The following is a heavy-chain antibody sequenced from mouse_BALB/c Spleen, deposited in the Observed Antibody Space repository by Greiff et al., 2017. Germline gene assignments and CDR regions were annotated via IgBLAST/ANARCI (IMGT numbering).Heavy chain of an antibody. J-gene: IGHJ3*01. V-gene: IGHV1S81*02. CDR2: INPSNGRT. D-gene: IGHD2-4*01. CDR3: ARGGPYDYTWFAY. Sequence: QVQLKQPGAELVKPGASVKLSCKASGYTFTSYWMHWVKQRPGQGLEWIGEINPSNGRTNYNEKFKSKATLTVDKSSSTAYMQLSSLTSEDSAVYYCARGGPYDYTWFAYWGQGTLVTVSA. CDR1: GYTFTSYW.